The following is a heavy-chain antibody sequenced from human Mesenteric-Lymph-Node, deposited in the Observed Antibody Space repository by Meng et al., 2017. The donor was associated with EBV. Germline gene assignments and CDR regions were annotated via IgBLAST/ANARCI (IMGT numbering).Heavy chain of an antibody. CDR3: ARDLGGYYAGALTG. V-gene: IGHV3-53*01. Sequence: EGQLGGSGGGLSQPGGSLRLSCAASGFTVSSNYMSWVRQAPEKGLEWVSVIYSGGSTDYADSVKGRFTISRDNSKNTLYLQMNSLRADDTAVYYCARDLGGYYAGALTGWGQGTLVTVSS. D-gene: IGHD3-3*01. CDR1: GFTVSSNY. CDR2: IYSGGST. J-gene: IGHJ4*02.